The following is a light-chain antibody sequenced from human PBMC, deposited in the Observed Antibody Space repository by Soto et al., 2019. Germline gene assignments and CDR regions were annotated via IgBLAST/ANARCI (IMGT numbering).Light chain of an antibody. CDR3: HQYGSSPWT. V-gene: IGKV3-15*01. CDR2: GAS. CDR1: QSVKTN. Sequence: EIVMTQSPATLSVSPGERATLSCRASQSVKTNLAWYQQKPGQAPRLLIYGASTRATGISARFSGSGSGTEFTLTISGLQSEDFAVYYCHQYGSSPWTLGQGTKVDIK. J-gene: IGKJ1*01.